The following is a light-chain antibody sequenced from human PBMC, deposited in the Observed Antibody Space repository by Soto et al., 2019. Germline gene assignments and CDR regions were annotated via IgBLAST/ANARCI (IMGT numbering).Light chain of an antibody. CDR2: GAS. Sequence: EIVMTQSPATLSVSPGERATLSYRASQSVSSNLAWYQQKPGQAPRLLIFGASTRATGIPVRFSGSGSGTEFTLTISSLQSEDFAVYYCQQYNNWPFTFGGGTKVEIK. CDR3: QQYNNWPFT. J-gene: IGKJ4*01. CDR1: QSVSSN. V-gene: IGKV3-15*01.